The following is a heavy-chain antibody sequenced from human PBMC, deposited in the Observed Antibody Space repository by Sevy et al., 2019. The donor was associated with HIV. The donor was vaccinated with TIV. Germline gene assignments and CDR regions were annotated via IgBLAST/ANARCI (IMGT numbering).Heavy chain of an antibody. V-gene: IGHV3-11*01. CDR1: GFTFSDFY. CDR2: ITNRGNTI. CDR3: ARDRWATQAFDH. Sequence: GGSLRLSCTASGFTFSDFYISWLRQAPGKGLEWVSYITNRGNTIDYADSVKGRFTISRDNAKKSVFLQMNSLRAVDTAVYYCARDRWATQAFDHWGQGTLVTVSS. J-gene: IGHJ4*02.